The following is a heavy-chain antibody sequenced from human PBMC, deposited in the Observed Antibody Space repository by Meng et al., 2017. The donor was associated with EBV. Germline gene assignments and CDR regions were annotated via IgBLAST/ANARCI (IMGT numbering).Heavy chain of an antibody. J-gene: IGHJ4*02. CDR2: FLPRLGAP. CDR1: GGPFRYYA. D-gene: IGHD3-10*01. CDR3: ASESGRGYPPDY. Sequence: QVQLAQSAAEVKEAGASVKVSCKTSGGPFRYYAISWVRQAPGQGLEWLGGFLPRLGAPNYAQKFHGRVKITADESTSTHYMDLSSLRSEDTAIYYCASESGRGYPPDYWGQRTLVTVSS. V-gene: IGHV1-69*01.